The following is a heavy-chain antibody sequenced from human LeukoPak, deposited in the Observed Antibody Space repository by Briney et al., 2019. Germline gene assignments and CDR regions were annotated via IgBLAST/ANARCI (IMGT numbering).Heavy chain of an antibody. V-gene: IGHV6-1*01. CDR1: GDSVSSNSAA. D-gene: IGHD6-19*01. Sequence: SQTLSLTCAISGDSVSSNSAAWNWIRQSPSRGLEWLGRTYYRSKWYNDYAVSVKSRITINPDTSKNQFSLQLNSVTPEDTAVYYCAISSGWYRGPSYYFDYWGQGTLVTVSS. CDR2: TYYRSKWYN. CDR3: AISSGWYRGPSYYFDY. J-gene: IGHJ4*02.